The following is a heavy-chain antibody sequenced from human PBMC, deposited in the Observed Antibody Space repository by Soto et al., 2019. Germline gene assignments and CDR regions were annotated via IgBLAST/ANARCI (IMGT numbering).Heavy chain of an antibody. D-gene: IGHD2-2*01. CDR2: INHSGST. J-gene: IGHJ6*03. V-gene: IGHV4-34*01. Sequence: PSETLSLTCAVYGGSFSGYYWSWIRQPPGKGLEWIGEINHSGSTNYNPSLKSRVTISVDTSKNQFSLKLSSVTAADTAVYYCARAVVVPAAMGSRYYYYYYYMDVWGKGTTVTVSS. CDR3: ARAVVVPAAMGSRYYYYYYYMDV. CDR1: GGSFSGYY.